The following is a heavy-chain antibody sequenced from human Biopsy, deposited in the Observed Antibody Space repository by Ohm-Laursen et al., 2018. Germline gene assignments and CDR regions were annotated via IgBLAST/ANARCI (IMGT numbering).Heavy chain of an antibody. J-gene: IGHJ4*02. D-gene: IGHD6-19*01. CDR1: GYSVSSGSFY. CDR2: IYDRGST. V-gene: IGHV4-61*01. CDR3: ARGMRSSGLPYFDS. Sequence: SQTLSFTCTVFGYSVSSGSFYWTWIRKPPGQGLEYIGYIYDRGSTANYNPSLESRVTMSVDMPKNQFYLKLSSVTAADTAIYYCARGMRSSGLPYFDSWGQGTLVTVSS.